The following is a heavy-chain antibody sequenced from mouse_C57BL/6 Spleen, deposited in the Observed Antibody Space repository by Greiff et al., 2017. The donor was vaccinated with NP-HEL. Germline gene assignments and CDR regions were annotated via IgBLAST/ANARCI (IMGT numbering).Heavy chain of an antibody. J-gene: IGHJ4*01. CDR1: GFSLTSYG. CDR3: AKNGGYYDAMDY. V-gene: IGHV2-5*01. Sequence: VKVEESGPGLVQPSQSLSITCTVSGFSLTSYGVHWVRQSPGKGLEWLGVIWRGGSTDYNAAFMSRLSITKDNSKSQVFFKMNSLQADDTAIYYCAKNGGYYDAMDYWGQGTSVTVSS. CDR2: IWRGGST. D-gene: IGHD2-2*01.